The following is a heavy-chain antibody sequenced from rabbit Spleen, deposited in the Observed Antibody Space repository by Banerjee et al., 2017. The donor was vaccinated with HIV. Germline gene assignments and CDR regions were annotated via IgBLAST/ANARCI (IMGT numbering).Heavy chain of an antibody. V-gene: IGHV1S40*01. J-gene: IGHJ3*01. D-gene: IGHD1-1*01. CDR1: GFSFSSRYY. CDR2: IGSGATGNT. Sequence: QSLEESGGGLVQPAGSLTLTCTASGFSFSSRYYMCWVRQAPGKGLEWIGCIGSGATGNTYYASWAKGRFTISKSSSTTLTLQMTSLTAADTATYFCVRGASGTGYYSLWGQGTLVTVS. CDR3: VRGASGTGYYSL.